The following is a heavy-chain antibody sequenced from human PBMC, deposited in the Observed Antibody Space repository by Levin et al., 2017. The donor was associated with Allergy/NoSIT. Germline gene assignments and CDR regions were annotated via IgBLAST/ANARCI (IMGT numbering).Heavy chain of an antibody. CDR2: TYYRSRWHY. Sequence: SETLSLTCAISGDSVSTNGGVWNWIRQSPSRGLEWLGRTYYRSRWHYEYVESLRSRISITPDTSKNQFSLQLNSVTPEDTAVYYCVRGFNDYEPGFDYWGRGTLVTVSS. CDR3: VRGFNDYEPGFDY. V-gene: IGHV6-1*01. D-gene: IGHD4-17*01. J-gene: IGHJ4*02. CDR1: GDSVSTNGGV.